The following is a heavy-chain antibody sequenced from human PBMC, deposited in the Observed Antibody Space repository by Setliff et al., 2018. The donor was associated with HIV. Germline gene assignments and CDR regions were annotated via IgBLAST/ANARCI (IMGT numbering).Heavy chain of an antibody. CDR1: GGSVGSRDYY. D-gene: IGHD2-8*01. CDR2: ILYGGTT. J-gene: IGHJ3*02. V-gene: IGHV4-39*01. Sequence: SETLSLTCAVSGGSVGSRDYYRGWIRQPPGKGLGWIGNILYGGTTYYTPSLKSRVSISVDTSRNQFSLRLNSVTAADTAVYYCARPTTGLGGGAAFDIWGQGTMVTVSS. CDR3: ARPTTGLGGGAAFDI.